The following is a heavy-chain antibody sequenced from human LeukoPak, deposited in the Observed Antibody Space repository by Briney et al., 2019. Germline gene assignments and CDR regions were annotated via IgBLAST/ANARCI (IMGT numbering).Heavy chain of an antibody. J-gene: IGHJ4*02. Sequence: GGSLRLSCAASGFTLSNYGIHWVRQSPGKGLEGVTVIWYDGSKKYYADSVKGRFTISRDNSKNTLYLQMSSLRGEDTAMYYCARGSSEDSHGLDYWGQGTLVTVSS. CDR2: IWYDGSKK. D-gene: IGHD3-22*01. V-gene: IGHV3-33*01. CDR1: GFTLSNYG. CDR3: ARGSSEDSHGLDY.